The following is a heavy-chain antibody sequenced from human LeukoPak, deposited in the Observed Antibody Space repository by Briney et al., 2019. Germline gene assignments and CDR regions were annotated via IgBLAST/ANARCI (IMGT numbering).Heavy chain of an antibody. CDR2: TYYRSKWCN. Sequence: SQTLSLTCAIFGDSVSSNSAAWNWIRQSPSRGLEWLGRTYYRSKWCNDYAVSVKSRITINPDTSKNQFSLQLNSVTPEDTAVYYCARVQYYYDSSGYLHHWFDPWGQGTLVTVSS. D-gene: IGHD3-22*01. J-gene: IGHJ5*02. CDR1: GDSVSSNSAA. V-gene: IGHV6-1*01. CDR3: ARVQYYYDSSGYLHHWFDP.